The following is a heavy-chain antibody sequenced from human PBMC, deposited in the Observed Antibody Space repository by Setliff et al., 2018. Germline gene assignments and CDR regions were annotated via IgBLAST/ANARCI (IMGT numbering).Heavy chain of an antibody. J-gene: IGHJ6*03. D-gene: IGHD2-21*02. Sequence: GESLTISCKAAGYSFTKYWIGWVRQMPGKGLEWMGIIDPADSDTTYSPSFQGQVTISANKSIGTAYLQWSSLKASDTAIYYCARRGWGSSSGDCYSPKGCYYYYMDVWGKGTTVTVSS. CDR2: IDPADSDT. CDR1: GYSFTKYW. CDR3: ARRGWGSSSGDCYSPKGCYYYYMDV. V-gene: IGHV5-51*01.